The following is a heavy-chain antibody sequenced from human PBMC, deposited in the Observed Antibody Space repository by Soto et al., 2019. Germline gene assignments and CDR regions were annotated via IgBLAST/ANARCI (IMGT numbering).Heavy chain of an antibody. D-gene: IGHD6-25*01. CDR3: ARMRTERAARYYYMDV. CDR2: ISSSSSYI. Sequence: EVQLVESGGGLVKPGGSLRLSCAASGFTFSSYSMNWVRQAPGKGLEWVSSISSSSSYIYYADSVKGRFTISRDNAKNSLYLQMNSLRAEDTAVYYCARMRTERAARYYYMDVWGKGTTVTVSS. CDR1: GFTFSSYS. J-gene: IGHJ6*03. V-gene: IGHV3-21*01.